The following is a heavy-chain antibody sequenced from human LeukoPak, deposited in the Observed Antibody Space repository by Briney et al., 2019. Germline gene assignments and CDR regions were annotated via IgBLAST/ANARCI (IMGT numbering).Heavy chain of an antibody. D-gene: IGHD5-12*01. J-gene: IGHJ4*02. CDR1: GGSFSGYY. CDR2: INHSGST. V-gene: IGHV4-34*01. Sequence: PSETLSLTCAVYGGSFSGYYWSWIRQPPGKGLEWMGEINHSGSTNYNPSLKSRVTISVDTSKNQFSLKLSSVTAADTAVYYCARRARRDGYNLLFDYWGQGTLVTVSS. CDR3: ARRARRDGYNLLFDY.